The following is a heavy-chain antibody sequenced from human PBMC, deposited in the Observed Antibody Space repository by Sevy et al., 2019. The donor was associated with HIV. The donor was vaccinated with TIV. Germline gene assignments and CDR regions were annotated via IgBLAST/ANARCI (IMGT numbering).Heavy chain of an antibody. CDR1: GYTFTNYP. D-gene: IGHD3-22*01. Sequence: ASVKVSCKASGYTFTNYPISWVRQAPGQGLEWMGWISTYNGERKYAQKLKGRATMTTDTSTSTAYMELRGLRSDDTAIYYCARDSDGSCYHYLDYFDYWGQGTLVTVSS. CDR3: ARDSDGSCYHYLDYFDY. V-gene: IGHV1-18*01. J-gene: IGHJ4*02. CDR2: ISTYNGER.